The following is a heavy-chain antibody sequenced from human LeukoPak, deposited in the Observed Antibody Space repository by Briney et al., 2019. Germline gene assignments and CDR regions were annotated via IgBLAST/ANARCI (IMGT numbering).Heavy chain of an antibody. D-gene: IGHD5-12*01. CDR3: ATDRPKRGYSGYDPGDY. V-gene: IGHV3-23*01. J-gene: IGHJ4*02. CDR2: ISGSGGST. CDR1: GFTFSSYA. Sequence: GGSLRLSCAASGFTFSSYAMSWVRQAPGKGLEWVSAISGSGGSTYYADSVKGRFTISRDNSKNTLYLQMNSLRAEDTAVYYCATDRPKRGYSGYDPGDYWGQGTLVTVSS.